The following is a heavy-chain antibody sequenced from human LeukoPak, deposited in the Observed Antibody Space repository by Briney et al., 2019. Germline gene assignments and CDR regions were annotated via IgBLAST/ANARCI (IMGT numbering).Heavy chain of an antibody. CDR2: ITVSINTI. CDR1: EFTFSSYS. CDR3: ARTGLGLYSFDY. D-gene: IGHD3/OR15-3a*01. V-gene: IGHV3-48*01. J-gene: IGHJ4*02. Sequence: GGSLRLPCAASEFTFSSYSMNWVRQAPGKGLEWVSYITVSINTIHYADSVKGRFTISRDNAKNSVYLQMNSLRLEDTAVYYCARTGLGLYSFDYWGRGTLVTVSS.